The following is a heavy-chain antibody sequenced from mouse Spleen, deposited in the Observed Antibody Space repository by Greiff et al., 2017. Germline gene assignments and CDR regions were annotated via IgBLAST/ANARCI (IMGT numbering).Heavy chain of an antibody. D-gene: IGHD2-12*01. CDR2: IYPGGGYT. Sequence: VQLQQSGAELVRPGTSVKMSCKASGYTFTNYWIGWAKQRPGHGLEWIGDIYPGGGYTNYNEKFKGKATLTADKSSSTAYMQVSSLTSEDAAIYYCARQDDGRELADWGQGTLVTVSA. V-gene: IGHV1-63*01. J-gene: IGHJ3*01. CDR3: ARQDDGRELAD. CDR1: GYTFTNYW.